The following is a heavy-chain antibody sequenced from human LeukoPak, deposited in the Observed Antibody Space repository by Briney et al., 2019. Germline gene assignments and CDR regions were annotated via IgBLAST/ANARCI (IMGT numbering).Heavy chain of an antibody. CDR3: AKDLLRLPGYDRRGDASDI. J-gene: IGHJ3*02. CDR2: IRYDGSNK. CDR1: GFTFSSYG. D-gene: IGHD5-12*01. Sequence: GGSLRLSCAASGFTFSSYGMHWVRQAPGKGLEWVAFIRYDGSNKYYADSVKGRFTISRDNSKNTLYLQMNSLRAEDTAVYYCAKDLLRLPGYDRRGDASDIWGQGTMVTVSS. V-gene: IGHV3-30*02.